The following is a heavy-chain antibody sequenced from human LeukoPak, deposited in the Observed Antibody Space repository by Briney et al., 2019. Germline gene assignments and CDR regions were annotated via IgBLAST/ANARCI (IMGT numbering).Heavy chain of an antibody. D-gene: IGHD3-22*01. CDR2: ISNDGVSE. Sequence: PGGSLRLSCVTSGFTFSAYGMQWVRQAPGKGLEWVAVISNDGVSEHYADSVRGRFTVSRDNLKNTLYLQMNNLRPEDTAVYYCAKVYYYDSSGNYYYYYGMDVWGQGTTVTVSS. CDR1: GFTFSAYG. V-gene: IGHV3-30*18. J-gene: IGHJ6*02. CDR3: AKVYYYDSSGNYYYYYGMDV.